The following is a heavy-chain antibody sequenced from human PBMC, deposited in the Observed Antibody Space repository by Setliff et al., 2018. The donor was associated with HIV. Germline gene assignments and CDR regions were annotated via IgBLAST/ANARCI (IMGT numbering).Heavy chain of an antibody. V-gene: IGHV3-23*01. J-gene: IGHJ4*02. CDR1: GFTFGSYA. Sequence: PGGSLRLSCAPSGFTFGSYAMSWVRQAPGKGLEWVSVISGSGDSTFYADSLKGRFTISRDNYKNTLYLQMKSLRAEDTAVYYCAREDPPADFHFWSGRLADWGQGSLVTVSS. CDR2: ISGSGDST. D-gene: IGHD3-3*02. CDR3: AREDPPADFHFWSGRLAD.